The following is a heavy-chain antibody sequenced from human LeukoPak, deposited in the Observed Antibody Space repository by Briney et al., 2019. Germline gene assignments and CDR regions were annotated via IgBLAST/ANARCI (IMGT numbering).Heavy chain of an antibody. CDR2: IYYSGST. D-gene: IGHD1-20*01. CDR3: ARHFFFGGITGPYYFDY. Sequence: SETLSLTCTVSGGSISSSSYYWGWIRQPPGKGLEWIGSIYYSGSTYYNPSLKSRVTISVDTSKNQFSLKLSSVTAADTAVYYCARHFFFGGITGPYYFDYWGQGTLVTVSS. V-gene: IGHV4-39*01. CDR1: GGSISSSSYY. J-gene: IGHJ4*02.